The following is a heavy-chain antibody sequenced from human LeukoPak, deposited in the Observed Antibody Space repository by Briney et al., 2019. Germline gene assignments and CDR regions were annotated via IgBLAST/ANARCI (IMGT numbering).Heavy chain of an antibody. CDR2: ISSRSSYI. CDR3: ARDRGQYSMSYYGMDV. D-gene: IGHD6-6*01. Sequence: GGSLRLSCAASGFTFSSYSMNWVRQAPGKGLEWASSISSRSSYIYYADSVKGRFTISRDNAKNSLYLQMNSLRAEDTAVYYCARDRGQYSMSYYGMDVWGQGTTVTVSS. CDR1: GFTFSSYS. J-gene: IGHJ6*02. V-gene: IGHV3-21*01.